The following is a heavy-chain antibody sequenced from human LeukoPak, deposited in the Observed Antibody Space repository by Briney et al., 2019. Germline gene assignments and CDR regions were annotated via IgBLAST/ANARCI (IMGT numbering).Heavy chain of an antibody. CDR2: MSPNSGNT. CDR3: ARARIAAAEYYMDV. J-gene: IGHJ6*03. D-gene: IGHD6-13*01. CDR1: GYTFTSYD. V-gene: IGHV1-8*01. Sequence: ASVKVSCKASGYTFTSYDINWVRQATGQGLEWMGWMSPNSGNTGYAQKFQGRVTMTRNTYISTAYMELSSLRSEDTAVYYCARARIAAAEYYMDVWGKGTTVTVSS.